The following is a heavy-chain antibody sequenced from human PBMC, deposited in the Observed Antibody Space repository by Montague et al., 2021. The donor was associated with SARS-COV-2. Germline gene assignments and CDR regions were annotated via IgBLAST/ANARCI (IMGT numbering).Heavy chain of an antibody. CDR3: ARKLVAAAGLPFDP. CDR1: GGSISSYYW. CDR2: IDWDDDK. V-gene: IGHV2-70*11. Sequence: TLSLTCTVSGGSISSYYWCWIWQPPGTGLEWLARIDWDDDKYSCTSLKPRLTISKDTSKNQVDLTMTNMDPVDTATYYCARKLVAAAGLPFDPWGQGTLVTVSS. J-gene: IGHJ5*02. D-gene: IGHD6-13*01.